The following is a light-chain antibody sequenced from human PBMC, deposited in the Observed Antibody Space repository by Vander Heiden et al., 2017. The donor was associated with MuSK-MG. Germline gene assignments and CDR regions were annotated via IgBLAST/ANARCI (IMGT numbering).Light chain of an antibody. CDR1: QDISKY. Sequence: DIQLTQSPSSLSASVGDRVTISCRASQDISKYLAWYQQKPGKAPKLLIYAASTLQSGVPSRFSGGGSGTDFTLTISSLQPEDVAAYYCQNDNSAPHTFGGGTKVEIK. CDR3: QNDNSAPHT. CDR2: AAS. V-gene: IGKV1-27*01. J-gene: IGKJ4*01.